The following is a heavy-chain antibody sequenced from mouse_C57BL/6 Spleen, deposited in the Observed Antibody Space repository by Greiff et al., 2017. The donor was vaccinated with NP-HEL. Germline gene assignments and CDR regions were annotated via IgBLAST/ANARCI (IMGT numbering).Heavy chain of an antibody. CDR3: TRDDGYYFAY. CDR1: GFTFSSYA. Sequence: EVQLVESGEGLVKPGGSLKLSCAASGFTFSSYAMSWVRQTPEKRLEWVAYISSGGDYTYYADTVKGRFTISRDNARNTLYLQMSSLKSEDTAMYYCTRDDGYYFAYWGQGTLVTVSA. J-gene: IGHJ3*01. D-gene: IGHD2-3*01. CDR2: ISSGGDYT. V-gene: IGHV5-9-1*02.